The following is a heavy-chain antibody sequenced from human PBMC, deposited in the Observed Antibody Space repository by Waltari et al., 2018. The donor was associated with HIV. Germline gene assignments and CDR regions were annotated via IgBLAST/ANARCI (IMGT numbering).Heavy chain of an antibody. J-gene: IGHJ4*02. D-gene: IGHD3-10*01. CDR3: AKDLMVRGVQYYFDY. Sequence: QAPGKGLEWVAVISYDGSNKYYADSVKGRFTISRDNSKNTLYLQMNSLRAEDTAVYYCAKDLMVRGVQYYFDYWGQGTLVTVSS. CDR2: ISYDGSNK. V-gene: IGHV3-30*18.